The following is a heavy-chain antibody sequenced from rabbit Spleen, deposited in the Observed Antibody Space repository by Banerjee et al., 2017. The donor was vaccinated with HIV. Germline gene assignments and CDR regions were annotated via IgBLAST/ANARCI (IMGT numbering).Heavy chain of an antibody. CDR1: GFSFSTYYD. V-gene: IGHV1S45*01. CDR3: ARHRDYYSEGHL. Sequence: QEQVVESGGGLVQPEGSLTLTCTASGFSFSTYYDMCWVRQPPGKGLEWIACIYTGSDRTYYASWAKGRFTISRTSSTTVTLKMTSLTAADTATYFCARHRDYYSEGHLWGPGTLVTVS. D-gene: IGHD1-1*01. J-gene: IGHJ4*01. CDR2: IYTGSDRT.